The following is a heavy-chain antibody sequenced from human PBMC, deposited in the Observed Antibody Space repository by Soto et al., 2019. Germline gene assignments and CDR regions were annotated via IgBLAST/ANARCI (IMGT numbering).Heavy chain of an antibody. CDR3: ARVTPGNNLYYFSGLDF. V-gene: IGHV3-30-3*01. CDR2: ISYEGSNT. Sequence: GGSLRLSCVASGFSFDTYGIHWVRQAPGKGLQWVALISYEGSNTYHADSVRGRFTISRDNSKNTLYLQMNTLRPEDTGVYYCARVTPGNNLYYFSGLDFRGKGTSVTVSS. J-gene: IGHJ6*04. D-gene: IGHD1-1*01. CDR1: GFSFDTYG.